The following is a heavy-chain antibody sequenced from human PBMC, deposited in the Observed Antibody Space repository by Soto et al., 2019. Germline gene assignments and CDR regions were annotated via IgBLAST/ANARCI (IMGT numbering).Heavy chain of an antibody. Sequence: GGSLRLSCAASGFTSSSYSMNWVRQASGKGLEWVSYISSSSSTIYYADSVKGRFTISRDNANNSLYLQMNSLRAEDTAVYYCASMYSSGWYAYWGQGTLVTVSS. J-gene: IGHJ4*02. CDR2: ISSSSSTI. V-gene: IGHV3-48*01. CDR3: ASMYSSGWYAY. CDR1: GFTSSSYS. D-gene: IGHD6-19*01.